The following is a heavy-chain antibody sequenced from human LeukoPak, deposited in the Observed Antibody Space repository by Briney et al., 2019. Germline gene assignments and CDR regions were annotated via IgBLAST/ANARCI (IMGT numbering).Heavy chain of an antibody. D-gene: IGHD2-2*01. J-gene: IGHJ4*02. CDR1: GYSISSGYY. CDR2: IYHSGST. CDR3: AGIVVVPAATEYDY. V-gene: IGHV4-38-2*01. Sequence: SETLSLTCAVSGYSISSGYYWGWIRQPPGKGLEWIGSIYHSGSTYYNPSLKSRVTISVDTSKNQFSLKLSSVTAADTAVYYCAGIVVVPAATEYDYWAREPWSPSPQ.